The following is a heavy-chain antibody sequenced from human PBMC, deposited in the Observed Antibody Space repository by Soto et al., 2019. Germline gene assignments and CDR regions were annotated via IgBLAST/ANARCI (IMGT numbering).Heavy chain of an antibody. CDR3: TSGPGIAAAGTSS. CDR2: IRSKANSYAT. Sequence: GGSLRLSCAASGFTFSGSAMHWVRQASGKGLEWVGRIRSKANSYATAYAASVKGRFTISRDDSKNTAYLQMNSLKTEDTAVYYCTSGPGIAAAGTSSWGQGTLVTVSS. V-gene: IGHV3-73*01. CDR1: GFTFSGSA. D-gene: IGHD6-13*01. J-gene: IGHJ4*02.